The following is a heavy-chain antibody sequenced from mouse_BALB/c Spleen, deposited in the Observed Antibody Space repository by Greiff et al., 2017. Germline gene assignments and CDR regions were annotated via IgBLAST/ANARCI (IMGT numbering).Heavy chain of an antibody. D-gene: IGHD1-2*01. CDR1: GYSITSDYA. Sequence: EVKLLESGPGLVKPSQSLSLTCTVTGYSITSDYAWNWIRQFPGNKLEWMGYISYSGSTSYNPSLKSRISITRDTSKNQFFLQLNSVTTEDTATYYCARSHYYGYAAWFAYWGQGTLVTVSA. V-gene: IGHV3-2*02. CDR2: ISYSGST. CDR3: ARSHYYGYAAWFAY. J-gene: IGHJ3*01.